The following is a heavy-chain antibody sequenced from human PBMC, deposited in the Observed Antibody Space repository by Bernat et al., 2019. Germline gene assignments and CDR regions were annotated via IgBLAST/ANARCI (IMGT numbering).Heavy chain of an antibody. D-gene: IGHD3-22*01. CDR1: GFSVSSNY. CDR2: IYSGGST. J-gene: IGHJ4*02. CDR3: ARGGYSDRTPYYAFDY. Sequence: EVQLVESGGGLIQPGGSLRLSCAASGFSVSSNYMSWVRQAPGKGLEWVSVIYSGGSTYYADSVKGRFTISRDNSKNTLYLQMNSLRAEDTAMYHCARGGYSDRTPYYAFDYWGQGTLVTVSS. V-gene: IGHV3-53*01.